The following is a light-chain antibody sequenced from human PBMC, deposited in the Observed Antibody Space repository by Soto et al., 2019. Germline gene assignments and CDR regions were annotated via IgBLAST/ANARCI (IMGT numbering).Light chain of an antibody. Sequence: DLQMTQTPSSLSASLGDRVTITCRASEDIISDLGWYQQRPGRAPKRLIYATFTLQSGVPSRFSGSRSGTDFTLTISSLQPEDFATYYCQQLNSYALTFGGGTKVDI. CDR3: QQLNSYALT. CDR2: ATF. CDR1: EDIISD. J-gene: IGKJ4*01. V-gene: IGKV1-17*01.